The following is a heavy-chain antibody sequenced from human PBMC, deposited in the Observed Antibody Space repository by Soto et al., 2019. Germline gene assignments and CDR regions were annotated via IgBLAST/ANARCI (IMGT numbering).Heavy chain of an antibody. Sequence: EVQLVESGGGLVQPGGSLRLSCAASGFTFSTYWMHWVRQAPGKGLVWVSRINGDESRRNYADSVEGRFTISRDNAKNTVYLQMNSLRDEDTVVYYCARGGLYRFYMDVWGKGTTVTVSS. CDR1: GFTFSTYW. CDR2: INGDESRR. J-gene: IGHJ6*03. CDR3: ARGGLYRFYMDV. V-gene: IGHV3-74*01.